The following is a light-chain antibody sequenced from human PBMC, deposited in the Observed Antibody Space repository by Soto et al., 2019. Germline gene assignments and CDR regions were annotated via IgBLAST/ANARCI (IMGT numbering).Light chain of an antibody. CDR1: QSISSNY. V-gene: IGKV3-20*01. CDR2: GPS. Sequence: EIVLTQSPGTLSLSPGERATLSCRASQSISSNYFAWYQQKPGQAPRVLIYGPSSRATGIPDRFSGSGSGTDVTLTISRLEPEDSAVYYCQQYGRSPPLLTFGGGTKVEIK. J-gene: IGKJ4*01. CDR3: QQYGRSPPLLT.